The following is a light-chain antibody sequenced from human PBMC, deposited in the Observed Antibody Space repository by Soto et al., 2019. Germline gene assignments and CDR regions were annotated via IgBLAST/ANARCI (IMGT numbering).Light chain of an antibody. J-gene: IGKJ2*01. CDR3: QQSDSTPYT. CDR1: QTISTY. V-gene: IGKV1-39*01. CDR2: DAS. Sequence: DIQMTQSPSSLSASVGDRVTITCRASQTISTYLNWYQQKPGKAPRLLTYDASSLLSGVPSRFSGSGSGTDFTLTIASLQPEDFSTYYCQQSDSTPYTFGQGTKLEI.